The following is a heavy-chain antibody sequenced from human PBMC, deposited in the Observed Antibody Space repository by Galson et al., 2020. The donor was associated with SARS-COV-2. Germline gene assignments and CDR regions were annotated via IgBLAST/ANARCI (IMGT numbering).Heavy chain of an antibody. V-gene: IGHV3-33*01. Sequence: GESLKISCAASGFSFRTSGMHWVRQAPGKGLEWVAVTWYGGSFIYYADSVKGRFTMSRDDSTNTVYLEMNGLRADDTAIYYCARGSGLSSPPAHYYDTSVYFAEYFQDWGLGTLVTVSS. CDR1: GFSFRTSG. D-gene: IGHD3-22*01. CDR3: ARGSGLSSPPAHYYDTSVYFAEYFQD. J-gene: IGHJ1*01. CDR2: TWYGGSFI.